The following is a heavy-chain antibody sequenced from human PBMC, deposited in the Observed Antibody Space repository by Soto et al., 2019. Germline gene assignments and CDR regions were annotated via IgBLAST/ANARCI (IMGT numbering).Heavy chain of an antibody. V-gene: IGHV3-23*01. D-gene: IGHD2-15*01. J-gene: IGHJ4*02. CDR1: GFTFSSYA. CDR2: ISGSGGST. Sequence: GGSLRLSCPASGFTFSSYAMSWVRQAPGKGLEWVSAISGSGGSTYYADSVKGRFTISRDNSKNTLYLQMNSLRAEDTAVYYCAKDREGCSGVSCYDQFDYWGQGTLVTVSS. CDR3: AKDREGCSGVSCYDQFDY.